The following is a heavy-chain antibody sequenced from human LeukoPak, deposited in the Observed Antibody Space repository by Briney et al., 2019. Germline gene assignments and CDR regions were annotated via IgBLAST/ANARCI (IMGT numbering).Heavy chain of an antibody. CDR1: GFTFSSYG. CDR3: ARDTEDLMTNFLWGVGAFDI. J-gene: IGHJ3*02. D-gene: IGHD2-21*01. Sequence: GGSLRLSCAASGFTFSSYGMHWVRQALGKGLEWVAVIWYDGSNKYYADSVKGRFTISRDNSKNTLYLQMNSLRAEDTAVYYCARDTEDLMTNFLWGVGAFDIWGQGTMVTVSS. V-gene: IGHV3-33*01. CDR2: IWYDGSNK.